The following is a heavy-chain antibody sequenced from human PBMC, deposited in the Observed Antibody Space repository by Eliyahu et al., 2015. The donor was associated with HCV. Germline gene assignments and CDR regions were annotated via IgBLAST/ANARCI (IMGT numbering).Heavy chain of an antibody. CDR3: ARDSGITGTTGPDYPYY. D-gene: IGHD1-20*01. CDR1: GGPXSNYA. CDR2: IIPLFGRA. J-gene: IGHJ4*02. V-gene: IGHV1-69*01. Sequence: QVQLVQSGAEVKKPGSSVKVSCKASGGPXSNYAISWVRQAPGQGLEWMGGIIPLFGRANYAQKFQGRVTITADESTSTAYMELSSLRSEDTAVYYCARDSGITGTTGPDYPYYWGQGTLVTVSS.